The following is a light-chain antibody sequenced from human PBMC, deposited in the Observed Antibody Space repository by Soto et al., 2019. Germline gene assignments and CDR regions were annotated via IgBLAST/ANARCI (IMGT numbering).Light chain of an antibody. J-gene: IGKJ1*01. Sequence: EIVLTQSPGTLSLSPGERATLSCRASQSVSSTYLAWYQQKPGQAPRLLIYGASFRATDIPNRFSGRGSGTDFTLSTSNLQTEDFAVYYCQQYNKWPRTFGQGTKVDIK. CDR3: QQYNKWPRT. CDR1: QSVSSTY. CDR2: GAS. V-gene: IGKV3-20*01.